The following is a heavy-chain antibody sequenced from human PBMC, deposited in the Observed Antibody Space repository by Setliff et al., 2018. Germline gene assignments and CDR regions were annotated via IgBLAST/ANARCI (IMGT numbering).Heavy chain of an antibody. D-gene: IGHD6-19*01. Sequence: SETLSLTCTVSGDSISSRRNYWGWFRQPAGKELEWIGQIYTSWSTNYNPSLKSRLTISLDTSKNQFSLNLTSVTAADTAVYYCARATSGWYSAYYYYMDVWGKGTTVTVSS. J-gene: IGHJ6*03. V-gene: IGHV4-61*09. CDR1: GDSISSRRNY. CDR3: ARATSGWYSAYYYYMDV. CDR2: IYTSWST.